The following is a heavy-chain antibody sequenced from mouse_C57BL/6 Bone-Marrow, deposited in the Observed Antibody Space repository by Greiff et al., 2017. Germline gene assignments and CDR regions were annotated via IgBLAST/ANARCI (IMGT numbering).Heavy chain of an antibody. CDR1: GFSFNTYA. D-gene: IGHD1-1*01. CDR2: IRSKSNNYAT. V-gene: IGHV10-1*01. J-gene: IGHJ1*03. CDR3: VRHVNYYGSSPWYFDV. Sequence: EVKLMESGGGLVQPKGSLKLSCAASGFSFNTYAMNWVRQAPGKGLEWVARIRSKSNNYATYYADSVKDRFTISRDDSESMLYLQMNNLKTEDTAMYYCVRHVNYYGSSPWYFDVWGTGTTVTVSS.